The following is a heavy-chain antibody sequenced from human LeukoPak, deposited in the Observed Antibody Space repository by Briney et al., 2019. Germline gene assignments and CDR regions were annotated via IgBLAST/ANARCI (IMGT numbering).Heavy chain of an antibody. D-gene: IGHD4-17*01. CDR1: GFTFSSYA. V-gene: IGHV3-23*01. Sequence: GGSLRLSCAASGFTFSSYAMSWVRQAPGKGLEWVSAISGNGGSTYYADSVKGRFTISRDNSKNTLYLQMNSLRAEDTAVYYCAKVGDFYGDYVGYFDYWGQGTLITVSS. CDR2: ISGNGGST. J-gene: IGHJ4*02. CDR3: AKVGDFYGDYVGYFDY.